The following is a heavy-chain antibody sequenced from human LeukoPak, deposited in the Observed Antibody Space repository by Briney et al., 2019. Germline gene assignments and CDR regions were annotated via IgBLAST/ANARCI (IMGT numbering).Heavy chain of an antibody. V-gene: IGHV4-39*01. CDR1: GGSVSSSNYY. CDR2: VYYSVST. D-gene: IGHD2-2*01. Sequence: PSETLSLTCIVSGGSVSSSNYYWGWIRQPPGKGLEWIGSVYYSVSTYYYPSLNRRVTISVDTSKNQFSLKLSSATAADTAVYYCARHKGQHTVDYWGQGTLVTVSS. J-gene: IGHJ4*02. CDR3: ARHKGQHTVDY.